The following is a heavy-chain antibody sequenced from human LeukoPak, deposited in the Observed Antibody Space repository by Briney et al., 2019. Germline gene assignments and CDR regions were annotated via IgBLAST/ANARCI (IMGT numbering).Heavy chain of an antibody. CDR2: TYYSGST. CDR3: ARRPRITIFGVDHYFHY. Sequence: SETLSLTCTVSGGSISSSSYYWGWIRQPPGKGLEWIGSTYYSGSTYYNPSLKSRVTLSVATSKNQFSLKLSCVSAADTAVYYCARRPRITIFGVDHYFHYWGQGTLVSVSS. J-gene: IGHJ4*02. D-gene: IGHD3-3*01. V-gene: IGHV4-39*01. CDR1: GGSISSSSYY.